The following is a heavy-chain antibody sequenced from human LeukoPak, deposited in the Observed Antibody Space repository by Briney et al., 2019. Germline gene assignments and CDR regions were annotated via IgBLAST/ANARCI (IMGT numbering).Heavy chain of an antibody. CDR2: IYSGGST. CDR3: AREADSSGYYFDY. V-gene: IGHV3-53*01. J-gene: IGHJ4*02. CDR1: GFTVSSNY. D-gene: IGHD3-22*01. Sequence: QPGGSLRLSCAASGFTVSSNYMSWVRQAPGKGLEWVSVIYSGGSTYYADSVKGRFTISRDNSKNTLYLQMNSLRAEDTAVYYCAREADSSGYYFDYWGQGTLVTVSS.